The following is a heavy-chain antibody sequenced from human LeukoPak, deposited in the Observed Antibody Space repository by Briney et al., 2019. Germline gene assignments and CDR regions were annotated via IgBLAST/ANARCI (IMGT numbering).Heavy chain of an antibody. CDR3: ARWWFGVVIVPISRVV. CDR1: GFTFSSYG. Sequence: GGSLRLSCAASGFTFSSYGMHWVRQAPGKGLEWVAVIWYDGSNKYYADSVKGRFTISRDNSKNTLYLQMNSLRAEVTAVYYCARWWFGVVIVPISRVVWGEGTTVSVSS. D-gene: IGHD3-16*02. CDR2: IWYDGSNK. V-gene: IGHV3-33*01. J-gene: IGHJ6*04.